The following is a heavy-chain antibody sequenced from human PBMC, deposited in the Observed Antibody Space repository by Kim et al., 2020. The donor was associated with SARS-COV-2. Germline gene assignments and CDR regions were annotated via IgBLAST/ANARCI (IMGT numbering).Heavy chain of an antibody. D-gene: IGHD3-9*01. CDR1: GFSFSTYT. Sequence: GGSLRLSCAASGFSFSTYTLTWVRQAPGKGLEWVASISGVGSNTFYADSVKGRFTVSRDNSNNTLFLQMNSLRGDDTALYYCAKRLVLTSSGKEGFDYWGQGTLVTVSS. CDR3: AKRLVLTSSGKEGFDY. V-gene: IGHV3-23*01. J-gene: IGHJ4*02. CDR2: ISGVGSNT.